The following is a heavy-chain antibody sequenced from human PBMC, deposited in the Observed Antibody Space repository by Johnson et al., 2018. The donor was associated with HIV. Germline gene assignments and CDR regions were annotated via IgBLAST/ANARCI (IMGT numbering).Heavy chain of an antibody. J-gene: IGHJ3*02. CDR1: GFTFSSYA. CDR2: ISYDGSNK. D-gene: IGHD3-10*01. CDR3: ATLWFGEVSVYDAFDI. Sequence: QVQLVESGGGVVQPGRSLRLSCAASGFTFSSYAMHWVRQAPGKGLEWVAVISYDGSNKYYADSVKGRFTISRDTSKNTLYLQMNSLRPEDSAVYYCATLWFGEVSVYDAFDIWGQGTMVTVSS. V-gene: IGHV3-30-3*01.